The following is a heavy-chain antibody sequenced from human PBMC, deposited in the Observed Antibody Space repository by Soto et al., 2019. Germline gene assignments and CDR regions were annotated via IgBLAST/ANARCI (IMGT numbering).Heavy chain of an antibody. CDR2: VYYSGST. CDR1: GGSVSSSSYY. J-gene: IGHJ4*02. V-gene: IGHV4-39*07. D-gene: IGHD6-6*01. CDR3: ARGQKYSSRNSVDY. Sequence: SETLSLTCTVSGGSVSSSSYYWGWVRQPPGKGLEWIGEVYYSGSTYYNPSLKSRVTISVDTSKNQFSLKLSSVTAADTAVYYCARGQKYSSRNSVDYWGQGTLVTVSS.